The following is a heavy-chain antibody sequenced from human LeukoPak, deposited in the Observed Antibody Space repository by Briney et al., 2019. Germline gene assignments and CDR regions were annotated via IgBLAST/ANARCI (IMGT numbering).Heavy chain of an antibody. D-gene: IGHD3-10*01. CDR1: GGSISSSSYY. CDR2: IYYSGST. CDR3: AVRGVIRKKLDY. J-gene: IGHJ4*02. Sequence: PSETLSPTCTVSGGSISSSSYYWGWIRQPPGKGLEGLGSIYYSGSTYYNPSLKSRVTISVDTSKNQFSLKLSSVTAADTAVYYCAVRGVIRKKLDYWGQGTLVTVSS. V-gene: IGHV4-39*01.